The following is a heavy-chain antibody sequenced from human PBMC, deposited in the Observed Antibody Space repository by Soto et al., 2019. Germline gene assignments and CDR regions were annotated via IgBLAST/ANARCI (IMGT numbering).Heavy chain of an antibody. J-gene: IGHJ5*02. Sequence: PSETLSLTCAVYSGSISSSRYYWGWIRQPPGKGLEWIGSIYYSGSTYYNPSLKSRVTISVDTSKNQFSLKLSSVTAADTAVYYCARRMVRVNWFDPWGQGTLVTVSS. CDR1: SGSISSSRYY. D-gene: IGHD3-10*01. CDR2: IYYSGST. CDR3: ARRMVRVNWFDP. V-gene: IGHV4-39*01.